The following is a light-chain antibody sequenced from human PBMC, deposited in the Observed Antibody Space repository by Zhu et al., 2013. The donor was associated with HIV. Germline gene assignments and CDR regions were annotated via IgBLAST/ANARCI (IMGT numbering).Light chain of an antibody. V-gene: IGLV3-19*02. CDR2: GRN. Sequence: SSELTQDPAVSVALGQTVRITCQGDSLRSYYANWFQQKPGQAPVRVIYGRNNRPSGIPDRFSGSNSGNTASLTISGAQAEDEADYYCNSRDSSGNHWVFGGGTKVTVL. CDR3: NSRDSSGNHWV. CDR1: SLRSYY. J-gene: IGLJ3*02.